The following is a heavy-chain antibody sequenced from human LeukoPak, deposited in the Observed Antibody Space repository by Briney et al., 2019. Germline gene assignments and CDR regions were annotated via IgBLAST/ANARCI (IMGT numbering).Heavy chain of an antibody. J-gene: IGHJ1*01. Sequence: KPSETLSLXCTVSGGSISSYYWSWIRQPPGKGLEWIGYIYYSGSTNYNPSLKSRVTISVDTSKNQFSLKLSSVTAADTAVYYCARDYGDYGYFQHWGQGTLVTVSS. CDR2: IYYSGST. V-gene: IGHV4-59*01. CDR3: ARDYGDYGYFQH. CDR1: GGSISSYY. D-gene: IGHD4-17*01.